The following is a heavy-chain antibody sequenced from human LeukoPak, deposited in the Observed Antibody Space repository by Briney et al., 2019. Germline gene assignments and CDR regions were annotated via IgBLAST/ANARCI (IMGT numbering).Heavy chain of an antibody. V-gene: IGHV4-34*01. CDR1: GGSFSGYY. CDR3: ARGYYYGSGSYSWFDP. CDR2: INHSGST. D-gene: IGHD3-10*01. J-gene: IGHJ5*02. Sequence: PSETLSLTCAVYGGSFSGYYWSWIRQPPGKGLEWIGEINHSGSTNYNPSLKSRVTISADTSKNQFSLKLSSVTAADTAVYYCARGYYYGSGSYSWFDPWGQGTLVTVSS.